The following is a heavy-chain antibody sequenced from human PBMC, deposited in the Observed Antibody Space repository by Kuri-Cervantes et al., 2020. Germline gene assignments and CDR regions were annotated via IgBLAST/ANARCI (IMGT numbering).Heavy chain of an antibody. CDR1: GFSLSTSGVG. J-gene: IGHJ3*02. Sequence: SGPTLVKPTQTLTLTCTFSGFSLSTSGVGVGWIRQPPGKALEWLALIYWDDDKRYSPSLKSRLTITKDTSKNQVVLTMTNMDPVDTATYYCARIKFTPHYYDSSGYYIDGFDIWGQGTMVTVSS. CDR2: IYWDDDK. CDR3: ARIKFTPHYYDSSGYYIDGFDI. D-gene: IGHD3-22*01. V-gene: IGHV2-5*02.